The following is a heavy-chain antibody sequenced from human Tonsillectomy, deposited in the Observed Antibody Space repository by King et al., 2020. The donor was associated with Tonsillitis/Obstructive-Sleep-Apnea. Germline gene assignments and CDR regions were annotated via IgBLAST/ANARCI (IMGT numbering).Heavy chain of an antibody. Sequence: VQLQQWGAGLLKPSETLSLTCVVYGGSFSGYYWNWIRQPPGKGLEWIGEIDHSGSTNYNPSLKSRVTVSVDSSKSQFSLTLTSVTAADTAVYYCAREGVEGSYGLDVWGQGTTVTVSS. V-gene: IGHV4-34*01. D-gene: IGHD2-8*01. CDR2: IDHSGST. CDR1: GGSFSGYY. J-gene: IGHJ6*02. CDR3: AREGVEGSYGLDV.